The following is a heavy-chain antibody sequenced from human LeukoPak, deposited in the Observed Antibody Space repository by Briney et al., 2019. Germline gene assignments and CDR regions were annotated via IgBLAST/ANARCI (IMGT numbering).Heavy chain of an antibody. J-gene: IGHJ4*02. CDR2: ISGGGGST. D-gene: IGHD3-10*01. Sequence: GGSLRLSCAASGFTFSSYAMNWVRQAPGKGLEWVSGISGGGGSTYYADSVKGRFTISRDNSKNTLYVQMNSLRAEDTAVYYCAKGHYYGSGSLDYWGQGTLVTVSS. CDR3: AKGHYYGSGSLDY. CDR1: GFTFSSYA. V-gene: IGHV3-23*01.